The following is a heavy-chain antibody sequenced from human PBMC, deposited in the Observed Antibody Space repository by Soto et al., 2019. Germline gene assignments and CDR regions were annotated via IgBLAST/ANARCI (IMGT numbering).Heavy chain of an antibody. J-gene: IGHJ3*02. CDR3: ARENYYGSGRTTFDI. Sequence: QVQLVQSGAEVKKPGSSVKVSCKASGGTFSSYAISWVRQAPGQGLEWMGGIIPIFGTANYAQKFQGRVTISEDESTSTAYMELRRLRSEDTAVYYCARENYYGSGRTTFDIWGQGTMVTVSS. D-gene: IGHD3-10*01. V-gene: IGHV1-69*01. CDR1: GGTFSSYA. CDR2: IIPIFGTA.